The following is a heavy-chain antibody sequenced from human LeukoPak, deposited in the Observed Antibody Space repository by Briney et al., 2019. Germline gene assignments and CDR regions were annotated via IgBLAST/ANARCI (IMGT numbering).Heavy chain of an antibody. Sequence: GGSLRLSCAASGFTFSTYAMHWVRQAPGKGLEWVSAVSGSGGDTYYADSVTGRFTISRDNSKNTLYVLLNSLRAEDTAVYYCATTLNTGFLQSWGRGTLVTVSS. J-gene: IGHJ5*02. CDR1: GFTFSTYA. V-gene: IGHV3-23*01. D-gene: IGHD5-18*01. CDR3: ATTLNTGFLQS. CDR2: VSGSGGDT.